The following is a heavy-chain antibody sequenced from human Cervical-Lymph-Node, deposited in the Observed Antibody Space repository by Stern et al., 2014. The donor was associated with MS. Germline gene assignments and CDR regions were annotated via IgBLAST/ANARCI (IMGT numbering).Heavy chain of an antibody. Sequence: VQLVESGGGVVQPGRSLTLSCAASGFSLSNSGMHWVRQAPGKGLEWVAVMSLVGGNKKYGDSVKGRFSISRDMANNTLFLQMNSLRPEDTAVYYCMGVGDAMHVRGQGTTVIVSS. V-gene: IGHV3-30*03. CDR1: GFSLSNSG. J-gene: IGHJ6*02. CDR3: MGVGDAMHV. CDR2: MSLVGGNK.